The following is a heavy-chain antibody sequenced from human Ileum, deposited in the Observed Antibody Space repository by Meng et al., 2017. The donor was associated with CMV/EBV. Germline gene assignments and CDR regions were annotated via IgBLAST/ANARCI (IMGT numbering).Heavy chain of an antibody. CDR3: ARGSSSWAFDY. J-gene: IGHJ4*02. Sequence: QAQLQESGPGLVKPSETLSLTCTVSGGSISGYYWSWIRQPATKGLEWIGRVYSSGSTDYNPSLQSRVTMSADTSKNQFSLKLSSVTAADTAVYYCARGSSSWAFDYWGQGTLVTVSS. CDR1: GGSISGYY. CDR2: VYSSGST. D-gene: IGHD2-2*01. V-gene: IGHV4-4*07.